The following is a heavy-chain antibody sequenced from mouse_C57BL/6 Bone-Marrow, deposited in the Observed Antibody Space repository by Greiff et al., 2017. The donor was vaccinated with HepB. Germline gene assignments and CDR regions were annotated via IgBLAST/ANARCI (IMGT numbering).Heavy chain of an antibody. D-gene: IGHD1-1*01. CDR3: TIHYGSSYVWFAY. Sequence: QLKQSGTVLARPGASVKMSCKTSGYTFTSYWMHWVKQRPGQGLEWIGAIYPGNSDTSYNQKFKGKAKLTAVTSASTAYMELSSLTNEDAAVYYCTIHYGSSYVWFAYWGQGRLVTVSA. CDR1: GYTFTSYW. V-gene: IGHV1-5*01. CDR2: IYPGNSDT. J-gene: IGHJ3*01.